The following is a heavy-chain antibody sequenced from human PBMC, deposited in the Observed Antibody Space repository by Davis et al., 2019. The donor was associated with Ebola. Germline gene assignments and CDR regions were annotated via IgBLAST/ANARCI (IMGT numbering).Heavy chain of an antibody. J-gene: IGHJ3*02. CDR3: ASDAYYDFWSGPGAFDI. CDR2: ISGSGGST. V-gene: IGHV3-23*01. Sequence: PGGSLRLSCAASGFTFSSYAMSWVRQAPGKGLEWVSAISGSGGSTYYADSVKGRFTISRDNAKNSLYLQMNSLRAEDTAVYYCASDAYYDFWSGPGAFDIWGQGTMVTVSS. CDR1: GFTFSSYA. D-gene: IGHD3-3*01.